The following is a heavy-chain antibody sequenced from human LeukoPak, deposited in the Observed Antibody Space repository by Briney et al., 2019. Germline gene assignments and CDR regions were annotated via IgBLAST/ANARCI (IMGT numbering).Heavy chain of an antibody. Sequence: GGTLRLSCAASGFTFSSYAMRWVRQAPGKGLEWVSAISGSGGNTYYADSVKGRFTISRDNSKNSLYLQMNSLRAEDTALYYCAKDDAAMEAFDIWGQGTMVTVSS. CDR3: AKDDAAMEAFDI. CDR1: GFTFSSYA. CDR2: ISGSGGNT. D-gene: IGHD5-18*01. V-gene: IGHV3-23*01. J-gene: IGHJ3*02.